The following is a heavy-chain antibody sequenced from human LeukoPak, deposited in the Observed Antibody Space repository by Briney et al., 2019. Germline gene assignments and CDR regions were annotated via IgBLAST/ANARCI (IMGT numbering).Heavy chain of an antibody. D-gene: IGHD6-19*01. CDR2: IKQDGSEK. V-gene: IGHV3-7*01. J-gene: IGHJ6*03. Sequence: GGSLRLSCAASGFTFSSYWMSWVRQAPGKGLEWVANIKQDGSEKYYVDSVKGRFTISRDNAKNSLDLPMTGLRAEDTAVYYCAGEGSVAGFLSYYYYYMDVWGKGTTVTVSS. CDR3: AGEGSVAGFLSYYYYYMDV. CDR1: GFTFSSYW.